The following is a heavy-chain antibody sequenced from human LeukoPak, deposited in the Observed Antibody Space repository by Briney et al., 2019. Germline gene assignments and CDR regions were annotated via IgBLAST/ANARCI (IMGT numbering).Heavy chain of an antibody. J-gene: IGHJ4*02. CDR1: GGTFSSYA. D-gene: IGHD2-2*01. CDR2: IIPILGIA. V-gene: IGHV1-69*04. CDR3: ARDVRDIVVVPAAMALDY. Sequence: SVKVSCKASGGTFSSYAISWVRQAPGQGLEWMGRIIPILGIANYAQKFQGRVTITADKSTSTAYMELSSLRSEDTAVYYCARDVRDIVVVPAAMALDYWGQGTLVTVSS.